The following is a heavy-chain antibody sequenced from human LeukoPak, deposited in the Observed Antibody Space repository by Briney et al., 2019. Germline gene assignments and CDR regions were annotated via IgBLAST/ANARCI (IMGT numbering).Heavy chain of an antibody. Sequence: GGPLILSCAASGFTFSSYAMSWVRQAPGKGLEWVSAISGSGGSTYYADSVKGRFTISRDNSKNTLYLQMNSLRAEDTAVYYCAKVGGSGSYYKSYFDYWGQGTLVTVSS. V-gene: IGHV3-23*01. CDR3: AKVGGSGSYYKSYFDY. CDR2: ISGSGGST. D-gene: IGHD3-10*01. J-gene: IGHJ4*02. CDR1: GFTFSSYA.